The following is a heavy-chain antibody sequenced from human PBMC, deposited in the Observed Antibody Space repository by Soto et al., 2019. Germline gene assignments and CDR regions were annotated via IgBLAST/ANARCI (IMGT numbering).Heavy chain of an antibody. CDR2: ASHTGGT. Sequence: QVQVQQWGAGLLKFSETLSLTCAVNGGSFSGWHWNWIRQPPGKGLEWIGEASHTGGTNYNPSLGSRVTISVDRSRSQLSLKLTAYSAADTAVYDCARSRNLDVWGPGTTVIVSS. CDR3: ARSRNLDV. D-gene: IGHD1-1*01. J-gene: IGHJ6*02. V-gene: IGHV4-34*01. CDR1: GGSFSGWH.